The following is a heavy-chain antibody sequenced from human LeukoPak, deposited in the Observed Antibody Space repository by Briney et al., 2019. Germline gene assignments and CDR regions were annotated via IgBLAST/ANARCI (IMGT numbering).Heavy chain of an antibody. Sequence: GGSLRLSCAASGFTFSSYSMNWVRQAPGKGLEWVSSISSSSSYIYYADSVKGRFTISRDNAKNSLYLQMNSLRAEDTAVYYCARPLNGGGFVFDYWGQGTLVTVSS. J-gene: IGHJ4*02. V-gene: IGHV3-21*01. CDR3: ARPLNGGGFVFDY. CDR2: ISSSSSYI. CDR1: GFTFSSYS. D-gene: IGHD2-8*01.